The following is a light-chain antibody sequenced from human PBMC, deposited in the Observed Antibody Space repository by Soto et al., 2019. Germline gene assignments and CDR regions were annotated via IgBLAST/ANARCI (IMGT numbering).Light chain of an antibody. CDR2: DAS. V-gene: IGKV1-5*01. Sequence: DIHMTQSPSTLSASVGDRVSITCRASQSVSTWLAWYQQKPGKAPNLLISDASNLESGVPSRFSGSGSGTEFTLTISSLQPDDFATYYCQQYHTYWMFGQGTKVEIK. CDR3: QQYHTYWM. CDR1: QSVSTW. J-gene: IGKJ1*01.